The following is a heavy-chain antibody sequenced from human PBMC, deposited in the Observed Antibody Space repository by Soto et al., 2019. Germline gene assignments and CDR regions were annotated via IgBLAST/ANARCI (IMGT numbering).Heavy chain of an antibody. J-gene: IGHJ6*03. CDR1: GASITSYY. Sequence: QGQLQESGPGLARPSETLSLTCTVSGASITSYYWSWIRQSSGKGLEWIGYIHYSGSTNYNPSLESRVTMSIDTSESQFSLRLRSVTAADTAVYYCARLDYYYYLDVWGKGTAVTVSS. V-gene: IGHV4-59*12. CDR3: ARLDYYYYLDV. CDR2: IHYSGST.